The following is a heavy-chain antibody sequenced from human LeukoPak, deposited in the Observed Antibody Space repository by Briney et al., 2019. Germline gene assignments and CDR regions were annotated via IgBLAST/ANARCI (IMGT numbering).Heavy chain of an antibody. Sequence: SETLSLTCAVYGGSFSDYYWSWIRQPPGKGLEWIGEISHSGSTTNYNPSLKSRVTISVDTSNSQVSLKLSSVTAADTAVYYCVSVKLATAYFDSWGQGTLVTVSS. D-gene: IGHD5-24*01. J-gene: IGHJ4*02. CDR3: VSVKLATAYFDS. CDR2: ISHSGSTT. V-gene: IGHV4-34*01. CDR1: GGSFSDYY.